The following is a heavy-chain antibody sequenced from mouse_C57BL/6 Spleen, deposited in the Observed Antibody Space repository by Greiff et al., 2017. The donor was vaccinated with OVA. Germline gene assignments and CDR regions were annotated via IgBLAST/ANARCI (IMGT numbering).Heavy chain of an antibody. V-gene: IGHV5-16*01. CDR2: INYDGSST. CDR3: ARDGRTAQATGFAY. CDR1: GFTFSDYY. D-gene: IGHD3-2*02. Sequence: EVKLMESEGGLVQPGSSMKLSCTASGFTFSDYYMAWVRQVPEKGLEWVANINYDGSSTYYLDSLKSRFIISRDNAKNILYLQMSSLKSEDTATYYCARDGRTAQATGFAYWGQGTLVTVSA. J-gene: IGHJ3*01.